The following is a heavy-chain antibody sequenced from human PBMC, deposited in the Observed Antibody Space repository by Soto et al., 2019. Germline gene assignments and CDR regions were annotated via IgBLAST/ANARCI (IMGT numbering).Heavy chain of an antibody. CDR1: GFTFSGSA. CDR2: IRSKANSYAT. Sequence: GALRLSCAASGFTFSGSAMHWVRQASGKGLEWVGRIRSKANSYATAYAASVKGRFTISRDDSKNTAYLQMNSLKTEDTAVYYCTSIINWYFDLWGRGTLVTVSS. CDR3: TSIINWYFDL. J-gene: IGHJ2*01. V-gene: IGHV3-73*01.